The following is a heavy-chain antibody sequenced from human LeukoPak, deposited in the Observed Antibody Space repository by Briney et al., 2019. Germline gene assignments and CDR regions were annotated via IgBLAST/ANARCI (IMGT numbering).Heavy chain of an antibody. CDR2: IYYSGST. D-gene: IGHD3-10*01. V-gene: IGHV4-59*12. CDR3: ARGDGFGSD. J-gene: IGHJ4*02. CDR1: GGSISNYY. Sequence: PSETLSLTCTVSGGSISNYYWSWIRQPPEKGLEWIGYIYYSGSTNYNSSLKSRVTISVDTSKNQFSLKLSSVTAADTAVYYCARGDGFGSDWGQGALVTVSS.